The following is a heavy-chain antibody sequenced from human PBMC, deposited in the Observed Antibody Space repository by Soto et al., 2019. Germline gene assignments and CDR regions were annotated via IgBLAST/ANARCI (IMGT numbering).Heavy chain of an antibody. V-gene: IGHV3-7*01. J-gene: IGHJ3*02. CDR3: ARDVRPADGDIFYDAFAI. CDR2: IRKGGGVK. CDR1: GFTFRTYS. Sequence: EVQLVESGGDLVQPGGSLRLSCAASGFTFRTYSMTWVRQTPGRGLEWVANIRKGGGVKNYADTVKGRFTISRDNAKNSLYVPMSRLRAEDTAIYYCARDVRPADGDIFYDAFAIWGQGTVVTVSS. D-gene: IGHD2-2*01.